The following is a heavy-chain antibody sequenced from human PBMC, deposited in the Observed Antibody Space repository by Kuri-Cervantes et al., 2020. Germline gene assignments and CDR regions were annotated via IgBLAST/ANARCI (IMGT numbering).Heavy chain of an antibody. D-gene: IGHD3-22*01. CDR2: ISYHGSDK. J-gene: IGHJ4*02. CDR1: GFTFSSYS. V-gene: IGHV3-30*18. CDR3: AKVADNSGYYGTYFDY. Sequence: GGSLRLSCAASGFTFSSYSMNWVRQARGKGLEWVALISYHGSDKYYADSVKGRFTISRDNSKNTLSLQMNSLRADDTAVYYCAKVADNSGYYGTYFDYWGQGALVTVSS.